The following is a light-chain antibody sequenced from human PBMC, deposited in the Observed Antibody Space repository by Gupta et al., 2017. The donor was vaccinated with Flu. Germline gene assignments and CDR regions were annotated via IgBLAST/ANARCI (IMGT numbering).Light chain of an antibody. V-gene: IGKV4-1*01. J-gene: IGKJ1*01. CDR2: WAS. CDR3: QQYFSSPWT. Sequence: DIVMTQSPDSLAVSLGERATINCTSSHNVFYGSNSNNYLSWYQQRPGQPPKSLIYWASTRESGVPDRFSGSGSGTDFTLTINNLQAEDVAVYFCQQYFSSPWTFGQGTKVEIK. CDR1: HNVFYGSNSNNY.